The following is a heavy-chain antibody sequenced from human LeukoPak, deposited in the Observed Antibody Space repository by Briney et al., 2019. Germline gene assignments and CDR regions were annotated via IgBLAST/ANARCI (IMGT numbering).Heavy chain of an antibody. Sequence: GGSLRLSCAAFGFNFSRNDLNWVRQAPGKGLEWVAGISCCDGRTHYGDSVKGRFTISRDNAHNTLYLHMNSLRGEDTAVYFCAKDTQGKPYFDYWGQGTLVTVSS. CDR3: AKDTQGKPYFDY. J-gene: IGHJ4*02. V-gene: IGHV3-23*01. D-gene: IGHD3-10*01. CDR1: GFNFSRND. CDR2: ISCCDGRT.